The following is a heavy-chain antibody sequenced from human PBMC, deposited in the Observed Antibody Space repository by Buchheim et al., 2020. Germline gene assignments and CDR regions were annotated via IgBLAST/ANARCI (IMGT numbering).Heavy chain of an antibody. J-gene: IGHJ6*02. CDR3: ARLTYYDFWSGYFVPYYYYGMDV. V-gene: IGHV4-30-4*01. D-gene: IGHD3-3*01. Sequence: QVQLQESGPGLVKPSQTLSLTCTVSGGSISSGDYYWSWIRQPPGKGLEWIGYIYYSGSTYYNPSLKSQVTISVDTSKSQFSLKLSSVTAADTAVYYCARLTYYDFWSGYFVPYYYYGMDVWGQGTT. CDR2: IYYSGST. CDR1: GGSISSGDYY.